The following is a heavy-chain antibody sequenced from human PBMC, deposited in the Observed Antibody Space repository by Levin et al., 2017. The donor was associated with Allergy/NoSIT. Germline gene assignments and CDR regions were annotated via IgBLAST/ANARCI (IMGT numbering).Heavy chain of an antibody. CDR3: ARGSRAGFGGVHTLVYHMDV. J-gene: IGHJ6*03. CDR1: GFPFSTYV. CDR2: ISVQSGDT. Sequence: ASVKVSCKASGFPFSTYVITWVRQAPGQGLEWMGWISVQSGDTKYAETLQGRVTMTTDTSTSTAYMELRSLRSDDTAVYYCARGSRAGFGGVHTLVYHMDVWGKGTTVTVSS. V-gene: IGHV1-18*01. D-gene: IGHD3-3*01.